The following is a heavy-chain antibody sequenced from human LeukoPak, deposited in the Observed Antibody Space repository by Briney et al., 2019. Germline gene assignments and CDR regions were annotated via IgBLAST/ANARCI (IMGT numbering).Heavy chain of an antibody. CDR1: GGSISSGSYY. Sequence: SETLSLTCTVCGGSISSGSYYWSWIRQPAGKGVEWLGRIYTSGSTNYNPSLKSRVTISVDTSKNQFSLKLSSVTAADTAVYYCARGYCSGGSCYFDYWGQGTLVTVSS. J-gene: IGHJ4*02. CDR2: IYTSGST. D-gene: IGHD2-15*01. CDR3: ARGYCSGGSCYFDY. V-gene: IGHV4-61*02.